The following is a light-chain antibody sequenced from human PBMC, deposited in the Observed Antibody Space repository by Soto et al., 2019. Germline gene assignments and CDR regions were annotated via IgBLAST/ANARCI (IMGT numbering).Light chain of an antibody. CDR1: QSVSSSY. CDR2: GAS. Sequence: ERVMTQSPGTLSLSPGERATLSCRASQSVSSSYLAWYQQKPGQAPRLLIYGASRRATGFPARFSGSGSGTDFTLTISSLQSEDFAVYYCQQYDNWPWTFGQGTKVDIK. J-gene: IGKJ1*01. V-gene: IGKV3-15*01. CDR3: QQYDNWPWT.